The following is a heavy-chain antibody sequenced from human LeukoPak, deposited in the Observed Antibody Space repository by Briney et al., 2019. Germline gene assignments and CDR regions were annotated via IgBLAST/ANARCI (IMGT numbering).Heavy chain of an antibody. J-gene: IGHJ3*02. Sequence: GASVKLSCSAAGYPFTRSGVSWVRQAAGHGLEWRGWISANNCNTSYAQKHHRKSPITTHAATTTAHMELRSLRSDDTAVYYCARDAPYYFDRVVRAFDIWGQGTMVTVSS. CDR3: ARDAPYYFDRVVRAFDI. V-gene: IGHV1-18*01. CDR1: GYPFTRSG. CDR2: ISANNCNT. D-gene: IGHD2/OR15-2a*01.